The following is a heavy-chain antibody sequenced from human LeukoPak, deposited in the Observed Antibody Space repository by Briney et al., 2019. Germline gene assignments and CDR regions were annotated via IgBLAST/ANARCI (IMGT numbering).Heavy chain of an antibody. J-gene: IGHJ5*02. V-gene: IGHV4-59*12. D-gene: IGHD5-24*01. Sequence: SETLSLTCAVSGGSNSGNYWSWIRQPPGKGLEWIGYIYYIGSTNYNPSLKSRVTMSVDTSKNQFSLKLSSVTAADTAVYYCASRRDEAWFDPWGQGTLVTVSS. CDR1: GGSNSGNY. CDR2: IYYIGST. CDR3: ASRRDEAWFDP.